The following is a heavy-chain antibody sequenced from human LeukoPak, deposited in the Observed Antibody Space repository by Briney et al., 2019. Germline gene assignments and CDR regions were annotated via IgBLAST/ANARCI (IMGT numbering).Heavy chain of an antibody. CDR1: GFIFSTYS. Sequence: PGGSLRLSCAASGFIFSTYSLKWARQAPGKGLEWVSYISSSGSTIYYADSVKGRFTISRDNAKYSLYLQMDSLRAEDTAVYYCARGGLGSWTFDSWGQGALVTVSS. CDR3: ARGGLGSWTFDS. V-gene: IGHV3-48*04. J-gene: IGHJ4*02. CDR2: ISSSGSTI. D-gene: IGHD1-26*01.